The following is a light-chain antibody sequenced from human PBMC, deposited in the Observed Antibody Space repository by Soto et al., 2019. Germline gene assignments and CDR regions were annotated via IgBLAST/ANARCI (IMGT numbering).Light chain of an antibody. J-gene: IGKJ1*01. CDR2: GAS. CDR3: QQYGSSPWT. CDR1: QSVSSSY. Sequence: EIVLTQSPGTLSLSPGERATLSCRASQSVSSSYLAWYQQKPGQAPRLLIYGASSRGTVIPDRFSCSGSGTDFTLTLSRREPEDFAVFYCQQYGSSPWTFGQGTKVEIK. V-gene: IGKV3-20*01.